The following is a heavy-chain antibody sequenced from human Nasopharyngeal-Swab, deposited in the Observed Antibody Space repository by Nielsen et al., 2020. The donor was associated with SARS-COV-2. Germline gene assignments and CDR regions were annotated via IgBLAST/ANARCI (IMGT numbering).Heavy chain of an antibody. CDR3: AGGAARSWFDP. CDR2: IYYSGST. V-gene: IGHV4-59*01. D-gene: IGHD6-6*01. CDR1: GGSISSYY. J-gene: IGHJ5*02. Sequence: SETLSLTCTVSGGSISSYYWSWIRQPPGKGLEWIGYIYYSGSTNYNPSLKSRVTISVDTSKNQFSLKLSSVTAADTAVYYCAGGAARSWFDPWGQGTLVTVSS.